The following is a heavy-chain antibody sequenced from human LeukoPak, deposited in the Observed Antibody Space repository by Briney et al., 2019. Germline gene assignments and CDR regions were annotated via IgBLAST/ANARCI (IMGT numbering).Heavy chain of an antibody. CDR3: AELGITMIGGV. Sequence: GALRLFWAASGITLRRFEINWVRQAPGEGAEWVSYISSSGSTIYYADSVKGRFTISRDNAKNSLYLQMNSLRAEDTAVYYCAELGITMIGGVWGKGTTVTISS. V-gene: IGHV3-48*03. CDR2: ISSSGSTI. J-gene: IGHJ6*04. D-gene: IGHD3-10*02. CDR1: GITLRRFE.